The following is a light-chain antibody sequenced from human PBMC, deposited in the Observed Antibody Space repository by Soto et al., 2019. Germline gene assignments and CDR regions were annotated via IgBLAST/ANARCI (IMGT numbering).Light chain of an antibody. CDR1: QSISSNY. V-gene: IGKV3-20*01. Sequence: EIVLTQSPATLSLSPGERATLSCRASQSISSNYLAWYQQKPGQAPRLLIYGASSRATGIPDRFSGSESGTDFTLTISGLEPEDFAVYYCQQFGSSGTFGQGTKVDIK. CDR3: QQFGSSGT. CDR2: GAS. J-gene: IGKJ1*01.